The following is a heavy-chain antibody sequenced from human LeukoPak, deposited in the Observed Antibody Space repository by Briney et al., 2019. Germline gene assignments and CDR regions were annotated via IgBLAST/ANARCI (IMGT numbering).Heavy chain of an antibody. V-gene: IGHV4-4*02. CDR1: GGSISSANW. D-gene: IGHD5-24*01. CDR3: ARHMATLGTRGFDS. J-gene: IGHJ4*02. CDR2: IYLGGKT. Sequence: PSETLSLTCAVSGGSISSANWWSWVRQPPGKGLEWIGEIYLGGKTNYNPSLKSRVTISIDTSKNQFSLKLISVTAADTALYYCARHMATLGTRGFDSWGQGTLVTVSS.